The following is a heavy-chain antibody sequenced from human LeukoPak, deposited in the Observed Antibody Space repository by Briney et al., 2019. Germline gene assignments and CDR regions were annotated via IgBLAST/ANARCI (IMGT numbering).Heavy chain of an antibody. CDR2: INHSGST. Sequence: SETLSLTCAVYGGSFSGYYWGWIRQPPGKGLEWIGEINHSGSTNYNPSLKSRVTISVDTSKNQFSLKLSSVTAADTAVYYCARGPRGYSWDWGQGTLVTVSS. V-gene: IGHV4-34*01. J-gene: IGHJ4*02. D-gene: IGHD5-18*01. CDR1: GGSFSGYY. CDR3: ARGPRGYSWD.